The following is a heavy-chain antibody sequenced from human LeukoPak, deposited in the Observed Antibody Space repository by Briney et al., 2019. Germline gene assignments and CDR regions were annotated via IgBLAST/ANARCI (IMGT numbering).Heavy chain of an antibody. CDR1: GFTFSSYE. CDR2: ISSSGSTI. V-gene: IGHV3-48*03. Sequence: GGSLRLSCAASGFTFSSYEMNWVRQAPGKGLEWVSYISSSGSTIYYADSVKGRFTISRDNAKNSLYLQMNSLRVEDTAVYYCTTDQLYDCSGGSCYSPPLDYWGQGTLVTVSS. D-gene: IGHD2-15*01. CDR3: TTDQLYDCSGGSCYSPPLDY. J-gene: IGHJ4*02.